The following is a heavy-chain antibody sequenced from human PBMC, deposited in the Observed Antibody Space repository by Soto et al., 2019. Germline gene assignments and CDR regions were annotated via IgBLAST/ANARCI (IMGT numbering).Heavy chain of an antibody. CDR3: ARNLPAATPEVVFDY. CDR1: GASISSGDYY. Sequence: QVQLQESGPGLVKPSQTLSLTCTVSGASISSGDYYWSWIRQHPGKGLEWIGYIHSSGSPFYNPSLKSRVSISVDTSKKQFSLNLKSVTAADSAVYYCARNLPAATPEVVFDYWGQGTLVTVSS. CDR2: IHSSGSP. J-gene: IGHJ4*02. V-gene: IGHV4-31*03. D-gene: IGHD2-15*01.